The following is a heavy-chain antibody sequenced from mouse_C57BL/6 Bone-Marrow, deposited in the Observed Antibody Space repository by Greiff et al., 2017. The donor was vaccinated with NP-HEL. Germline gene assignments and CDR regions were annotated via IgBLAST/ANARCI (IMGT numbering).Heavy chain of an antibody. V-gene: IGHV1-50*01. CDR3: ARDFDY. CDR2: IDPSDSYN. CDR1: GYTFTSYW. Sequence: QVQLQQPGAELVKPGASVKLSCKASGYTFTSYWMQWVKQRPGQGLEWIGEIDPSDSYNNYNQKFKGKATLTVDTSSSTPYMQLRSLASEDSAVYYCARDFDYWGQGTTLTVSA. J-gene: IGHJ2*01.